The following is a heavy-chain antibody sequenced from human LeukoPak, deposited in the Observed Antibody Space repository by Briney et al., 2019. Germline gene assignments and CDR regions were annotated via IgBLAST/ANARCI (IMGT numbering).Heavy chain of an antibody. D-gene: IGHD6-19*01. CDR3: AKDIRSGCYLXXFDX. Sequence: QPGGSLRLSCAASGFTFSNYAMNWVRQAPGKGLEWVSVIRSSGSGGSTYYADSVKGRFTISRDNSENTLYLQMNNLRAEDTAVYYCAKDIRSGCYLXXFDXXXQGTRVTVX. CDR1: GFTFSNYA. J-gene: IGHJ3*02. CDR2: IRSSGSGGST. V-gene: IGHV3-23*01.